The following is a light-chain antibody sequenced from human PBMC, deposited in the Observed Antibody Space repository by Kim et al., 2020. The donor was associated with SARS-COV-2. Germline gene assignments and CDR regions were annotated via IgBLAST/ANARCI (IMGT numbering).Light chain of an antibody. CDR1: NIGSLS. V-gene: IGLV3-21*01. CDR2: YVS. CDR3: QVWDSTSDLVV. Sequence: APGKTARITSEGNNIGSLSVQWYQTKPGQAPVLVSYYVSDRPSGIPERVSGSNSGNMATLTLSRVEAGDEADYYCQVWDSTSDLVVFGGGTQLTVL. J-gene: IGLJ7*01.